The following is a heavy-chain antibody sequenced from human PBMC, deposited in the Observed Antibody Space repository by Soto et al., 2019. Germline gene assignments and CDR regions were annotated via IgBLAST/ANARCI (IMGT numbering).Heavy chain of an antibody. CDR3: ARAKADPGWFDP. V-gene: IGHV3-30-3*01. D-gene: IGHD3-10*01. J-gene: IGHJ5*02. Sequence: QVQLVESGGGVVQPGRSLRLSCAASGFTFSSYAMHWVRQAPGKGLEWVAVISYDGSNKYYADSVKGRFTISRDNSKNTLYLQMNSLRAEDTAVYYWARAKADPGWFDPWGQGTLVTVSS. CDR2: ISYDGSNK. CDR1: GFTFSSYA.